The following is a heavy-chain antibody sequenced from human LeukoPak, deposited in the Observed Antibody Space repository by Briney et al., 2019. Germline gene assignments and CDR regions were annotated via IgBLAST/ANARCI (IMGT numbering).Heavy chain of an antibody. D-gene: IGHD1-14*01. V-gene: IGHV3-66*02. J-gene: IGHJ4*02. Sequence: GGSLRLSCAASGFTVSSNYMGWVRQAPGKGLEWVSVIYSGGTTYYADSVKGRFAISRDSSKNTVYLQMNSLRPEDTAVYYCARGFGSGNHQSPGYWGQGTLVTVSS. CDR1: GFTVSSNY. CDR2: IYSGGTT. CDR3: ARGFGSGNHQSPGY.